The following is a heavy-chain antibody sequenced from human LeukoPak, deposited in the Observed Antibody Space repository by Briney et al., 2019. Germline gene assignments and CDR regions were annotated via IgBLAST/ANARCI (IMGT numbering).Heavy chain of an antibody. CDR3: ARAGMKGSRIVVVPAARPLDY. J-gene: IGHJ4*02. CDR2: IYYSGST. D-gene: IGHD2-2*02. CDR1: GGSISSYY. V-gene: IGHV4-59*12. Sequence: PSETLSLTCTVSGGSISSYYWSWIRQPPGKGLEWIGYIYYSGSTNYNPSLKSRVTISVDTSKNQFSLKLSSVTAADTAVYYCARAGMKGSRIVVVPAARPLDYWGQGTLVTVSS.